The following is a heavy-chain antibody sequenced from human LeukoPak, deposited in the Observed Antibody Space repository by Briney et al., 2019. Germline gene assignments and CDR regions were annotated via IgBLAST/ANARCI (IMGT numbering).Heavy chain of an antibody. D-gene: IGHD3-22*01. V-gene: IGHV4-34*01. CDR2: INHSGST. J-gene: IGHJ4*02. Sequence: SETLSLTCAVYGGSFSGYYWSWIRQPPGKGLEWIGEINHSGSTNYSPSLKSRVTISVDTSKNQFSLKLSSVTAADTAVYYCARDTYYYDSSGRYYFDYWGQGTLVTVSS. CDR3: ARDTYYYDSSGRYYFDY. CDR1: GGSFSGYY.